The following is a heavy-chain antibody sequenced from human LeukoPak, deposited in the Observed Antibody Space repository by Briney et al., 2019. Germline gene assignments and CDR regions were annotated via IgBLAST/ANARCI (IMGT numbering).Heavy chain of an antibody. Sequence: GESLKISCKGSGYSFTSDWIGWVRQMPGKGLEWMGIINLGDSDTRYSPSFQGQVTISADKSISTAYLQWSSLKASDTAMYYCARPYNYYDSSGFDYWGQGTLVTVSS. J-gene: IGHJ4*02. CDR3: ARPYNYYDSSGFDY. D-gene: IGHD3-22*01. CDR1: GYSFTSDW. V-gene: IGHV5-51*01. CDR2: INLGDSDT.